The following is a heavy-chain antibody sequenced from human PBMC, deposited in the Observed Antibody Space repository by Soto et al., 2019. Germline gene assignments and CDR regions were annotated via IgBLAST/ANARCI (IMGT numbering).Heavy chain of an antibody. V-gene: IGHV3-23*01. CDR1: GFTFRNYA. D-gene: IGHD3-3*01. J-gene: IGHJ6*02. CDR3: ARALYDFWSGYYVYYYGMDV. CDR2: INGGGIST. Sequence: PGGSLRLSCAASGFTFRNYAMSWVRQTPEKGLEWVSAINGGGISTYYADSVKGRFTISRDNSKNTLYLQMNSLRAEDTAVYYCARALYDFWSGYYVYYYGMDVWGQGTTVTVSS.